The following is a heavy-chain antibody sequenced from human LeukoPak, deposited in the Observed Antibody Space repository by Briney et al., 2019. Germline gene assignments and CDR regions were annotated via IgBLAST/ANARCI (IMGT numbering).Heavy chain of an antibody. CDR1: GFTFRSYG. J-gene: IGHJ4*02. CDR2: ISYDGSNK. D-gene: IGHD3-22*01. V-gene: IGHV3-30*03. CDR3: ARRDDSSGPTADY. Sequence: PGGSLRLSCGASGFTFRSYGIHWVRQAPGKGLEWVAFISYDGSNKNYADSVKGRFTITRDNSKNTLFLQMNSLRAEDTAVYYCARRDDSSGPTADYWGQGTLVTVSS.